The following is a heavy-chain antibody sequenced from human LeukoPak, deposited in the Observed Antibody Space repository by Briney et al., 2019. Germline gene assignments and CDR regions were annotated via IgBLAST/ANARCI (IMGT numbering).Heavy chain of an antibody. CDR3: ARDSRGGSSSWTGAFDI. D-gene: IGHD6-13*01. CDR2: FDPEDGET. J-gene: IGHJ3*02. CDR1: GYTLTELS. Sequence: ASVKVSCKVSGYTLTELSMHWVRQAPGKGLEWMGGFDPEDGETIYAQKFQGRVTMTEDTSTDTAYMELSSLRSEDTAVYYCARDSRGGSSSWTGAFDIWGQGTMVTVSS. V-gene: IGHV1-24*01.